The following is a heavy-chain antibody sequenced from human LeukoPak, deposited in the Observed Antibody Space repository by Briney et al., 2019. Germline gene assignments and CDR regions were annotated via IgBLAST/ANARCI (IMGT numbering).Heavy chain of an antibody. D-gene: IGHD3-10*01. Sequence: GGSLRLSCAASGFTFSSYAMSWVRHAPGKGLEWVSAISGSGGSTYYADSVKGRFTISRDNSKNTLYLQVNSVRAEYTAVYYCAKAINYYGSGSDYWGQGTLVTVSS. CDR2: ISGSGGST. J-gene: IGHJ4*02. CDR3: AKAINYYGSGSDY. CDR1: GFTFSSYA. V-gene: IGHV3-23*01.